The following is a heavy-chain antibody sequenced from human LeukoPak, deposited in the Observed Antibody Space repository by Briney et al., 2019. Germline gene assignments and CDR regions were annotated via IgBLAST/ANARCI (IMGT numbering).Heavy chain of an antibody. CDR1: GFTFSSYG. CDR3: ARDDLLTGYNLDY. D-gene: IGHD3-9*01. CDR2: IRYDGSNK. J-gene: IGHJ4*02. Sequence: QSGGSLRLSCAASGFTFSSYGMHWVRQAPGKGLEWVAFIRYDGSNKYYADSVKGRFTISRDNSKNTLYLQMSSLRAEDTALYYCARDDLLTGYNLDYWGQGTLVTVSS. V-gene: IGHV3-30*02.